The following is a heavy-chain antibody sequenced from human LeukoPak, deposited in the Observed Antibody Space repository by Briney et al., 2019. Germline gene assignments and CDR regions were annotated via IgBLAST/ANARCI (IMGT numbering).Heavy chain of an antibody. CDR3: ARGSNCWYFDL. V-gene: IGHV1-18*01. CDR1: GHTFTSYV. Sequence: ASVKVSCKASGHTFTSYVISWVRQAPGQGLEWMGWVSAYNGNTNYAQNLQGRVTMTTDTSTSTAYMELRSPRSDDTAVYYCARGSNCWYFDLWGRGTLVTVSS. J-gene: IGHJ2*01. CDR2: VSAYNGNT. D-gene: IGHD4-11*01.